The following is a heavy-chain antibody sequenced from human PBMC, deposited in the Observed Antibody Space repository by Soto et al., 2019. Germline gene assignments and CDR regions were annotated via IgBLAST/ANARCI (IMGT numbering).Heavy chain of an antibody. CDR3: ARVGYCSSTSCSNYGMDV. Sequence: GESLKISCKGSGYSFTSYWIGWGRQMPGEGLEWMGIIYPGDSDTRYSPSVQGQVTISADKSISTAYLQWSSLEASDTAMYYCARVGYCSSTSCSNYGMDVWGQGTTVTVSS. CDR1: GYSFTSYW. J-gene: IGHJ6*02. V-gene: IGHV5-51*01. D-gene: IGHD2-2*01. CDR2: IYPGDSDT.